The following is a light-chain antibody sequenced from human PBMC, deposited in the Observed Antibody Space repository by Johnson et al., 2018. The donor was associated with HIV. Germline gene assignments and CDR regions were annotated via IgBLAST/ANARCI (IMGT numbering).Light chain of an antibody. V-gene: IGLV1-51*02. CDR1: TSNIESNC. CDR3: GRWDDSRSTYV. J-gene: IGLJ1*01. Sequence: QSVLTQPPSVSAAPGQKVTISCSGGTSNIESNCVSWYQLLPGTAPKVLIYENNKRPSGIPDRFSGSKFGTSATLGIPGLQAGDEADYYCGRWDDSRSTYVFGTGTKVTVL. CDR2: ENN.